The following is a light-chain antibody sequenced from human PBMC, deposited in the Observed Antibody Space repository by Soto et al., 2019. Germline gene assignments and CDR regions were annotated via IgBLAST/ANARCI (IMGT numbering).Light chain of an antibody. CDR3: AAWDSSLSAVV. J-gene: IGLJ2*01. V-gene: IGLV1-51*01. Sequence: QSALTQPPSVSATPGQKVTISCSGSTSNIGDNYVYWYQKLPGTAPKLLIYDNNERPSGIPDRFSGSKSATSATLGITGLQTGDEADYYCAAWDSSLSAVVFGGGTKLTVL. CDR1: TSNIGDNY. CDR2: DNN.